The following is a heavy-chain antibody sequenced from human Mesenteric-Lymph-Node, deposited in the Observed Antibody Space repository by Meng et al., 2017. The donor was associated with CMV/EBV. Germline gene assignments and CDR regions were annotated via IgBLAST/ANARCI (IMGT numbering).Heavy chain of an antibody. D-gene: IGHD2-2*01. J-gene: IGHJ4*02. V-gene: IGHV1-2*02. Sequence: ASVKVSCKASGYTFTGYYMHWVRQAPGQGLEWMGWINPNSGGTNYAQKFQGRVTMTRDTSISTAYMELRSLRSDDTAVYYCARVEVATLGYCSSTSCSFDYWGQGTLVTVSS. CDR2: INPNSGGT. CDR1: GYTFTGYY. CDR3: ARVEVATLGYCSSTSCSFDY.